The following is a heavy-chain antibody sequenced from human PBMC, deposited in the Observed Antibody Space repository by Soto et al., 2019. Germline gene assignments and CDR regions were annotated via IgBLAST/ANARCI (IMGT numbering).Heavy chain of an antibody. Sequence: QVHLVESGGGVVQPGRSLRLSCAASGFIFNTYAMHWVRQTPGKGLDWMAMISYDGSNEFYADSVKGRFTVSRDKSKNTLFLQINTLTAEDTAVYYCAREGGGVKLPPFFDYWGQGNLVTVSS. J-gene: IGHJ4*02. D-gene: IGHD3-16*01. CDR1: GFIFNTYA. V-gene: IGHV3-30-3*01. CDR3: AREGGGVKLPPFFDY. CDR2: ISYDGSNE.